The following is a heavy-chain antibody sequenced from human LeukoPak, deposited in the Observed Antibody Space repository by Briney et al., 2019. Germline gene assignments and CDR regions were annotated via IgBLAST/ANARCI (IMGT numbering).Heavy chain of an antibody. CDR2: TYYTGST. D-gene: IGHD1-26*01. CDR1: GDSIYTSTYY. J-gene: IGHJ4*02. CDR3: AGEKSGGYSPY. V-gene: IGHV4-39*02. Sequence: MASETLSLTCTVSGDSIYTSTYYWAWIRQPPGKGLEWIGSTYYTGSTYFNPSLKSRVTISVDTSKNQFSLKLSFVTAADTAVYYCAGEKSGGYSPYWGQGTLVTVSS.